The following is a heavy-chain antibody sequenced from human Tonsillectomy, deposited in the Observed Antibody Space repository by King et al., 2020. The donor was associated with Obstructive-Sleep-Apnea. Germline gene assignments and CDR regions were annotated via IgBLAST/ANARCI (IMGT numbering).Heavy chain of an antibody. CDR3: ARDGVDGYNPFDY. V-gene: IGHV3-48*04. Sequence: VQLVESGGGLVQPGGSLRLSCAASGFTFSSYSMNWVRQAPGKGLEWVSYISSSSSTIYYADSVKGRFTISRDNAKNSLYLQMNSLRAEDTAVYYCARDGVDGYNPFDYWGQGTLVTVSS. CDR2: ISSSSSTI. J-gene: IGHJ4*02. CDR1: GFTFSSYS. D-gene: IGHD5-24*01.